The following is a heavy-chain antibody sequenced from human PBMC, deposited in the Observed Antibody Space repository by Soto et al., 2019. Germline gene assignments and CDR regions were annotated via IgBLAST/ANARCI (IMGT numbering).Heavy chain of an antibody. V-gene: IGHV3-74*01. J-gene: IGHJ6*02. CDR3: AREGQAPYYYYGMDV. Sequence: WSLRLSCAASGYIFSNYWMNWVRQVPGKGLVWVSRINTDGSSTTYADSVKGRFTISRDNAKNTVYLQMNSLRAEDTAVYYCAREGQAPYYYYGMDVWGQGTAVTVSS. CDR1: GYIFSNYW. CDR2: INTDGSST.